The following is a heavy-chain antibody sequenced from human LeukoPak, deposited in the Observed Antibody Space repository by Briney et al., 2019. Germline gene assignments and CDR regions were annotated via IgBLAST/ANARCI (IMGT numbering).Heavy chain of an antibody. CDR2: IYYSGST. Sequence: SETLSLTCTVSGGSISNYYWSWVRQPPGKGLEWMGYIYYSGSTTYNPSLKSRVTISVDTSKNQFSLKLSSVTAADTAVYYCARRRYSGGYYDYWGQGTLVTVSS. J-gene: IGHJ4*02. CDR1: GGSISNYY. D-gene: IGHD3-22*01. CDR3: ARRRYSGGYYDY. V-gene: IGHV4-59*08.